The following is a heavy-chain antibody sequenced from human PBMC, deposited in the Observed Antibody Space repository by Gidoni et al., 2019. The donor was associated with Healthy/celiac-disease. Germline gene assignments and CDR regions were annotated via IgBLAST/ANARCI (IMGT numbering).Heavy chain of an antibody. CDR3: AKARGFTYGIDAFDI. J-gene: IGHJ3*02. D-gene: IGHD5-18*01. CDR2: INWNSARA. V-gene: IGHV3-9*01. Sequence: EVQLVESGGDLVQPGTSLRLSCEVSGFTLDDSAMHWVRQGPGKGLEWCSGINWNSARAGYAESVEGRFTSSRDNAKQSLYLQMTSLRPEDTAVYYCAKARGFTYGIDAFDIWGHGTMVTVSS. CDR1: GFTLDDSA.